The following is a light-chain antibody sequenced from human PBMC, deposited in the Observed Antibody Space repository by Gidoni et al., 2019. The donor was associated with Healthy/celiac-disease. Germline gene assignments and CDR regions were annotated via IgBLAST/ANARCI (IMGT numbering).Light chain of an antibody. CDR3: QQYKNWWT. V-gene: IGKV3-15*01. CDR2: DAS. CDR1: QSVSSN. J-gene: IGKJ1*01. Sequence: EIVMTQSPATLSVSPGERATLSCRASQSVSSNLAWYQQQPGQAPRLLIYDASTRATGIAARFSGSGSGTEFTLTISSLQSEDFAFYYCQQYKNWWTFGQGTKVEIK.